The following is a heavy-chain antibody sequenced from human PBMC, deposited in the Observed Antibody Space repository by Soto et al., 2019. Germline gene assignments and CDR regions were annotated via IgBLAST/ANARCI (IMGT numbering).Heavy chain of an antibody. V-gene: IGHV1-69*13. Sequence: ASVKVSCKASGGTFSSYAISWVRQAPGQGLEWMGGIIPIFGTANYAQKFQGRVTITADESTSTAYMELSSLRSEDTAVYYCATNGVEDYYTSGWPGRFWGQGTMVTVSS. J-gene: IGHJ3*01. CDR2: IIPIFGTA. CDR1: GGTFSSYA. CDR3: ATNGVEDYYTSGWPGRF. D-gene: IGHD6-19*01.